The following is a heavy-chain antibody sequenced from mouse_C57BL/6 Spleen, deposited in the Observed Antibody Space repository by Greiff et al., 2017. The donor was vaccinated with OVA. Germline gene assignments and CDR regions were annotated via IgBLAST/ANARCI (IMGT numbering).Heavy chain of an antibody. CDR3: ARHDYDGGFAY. CDR1: GYTFTSYW. CDR2: IDPSDSET. V-gene: IGHV1-52*01. Sequence: VQLQQPGAELVRPGSSVKLSCKASGYTFTSYWMHWVKQRPIQGLEWIGNIDPSDSETHYNQKFKDKATLTVDKSSSTAYMQLSSLTSEDSAVYYCARHDYDGGFAYWGQGTLVTVSA. D-gene: IGHD2-4*01. J-gene: IGHJ3*01.